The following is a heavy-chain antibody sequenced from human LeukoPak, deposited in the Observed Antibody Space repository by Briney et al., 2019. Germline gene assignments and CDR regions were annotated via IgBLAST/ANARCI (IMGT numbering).Heavy chain of an antibody. CDR1: GASISSSSYY. CDR3: ARPYSGYYFDY. D-gene: IGHD1-26*01. V-gene: IGHV4-39*01. J-gene: IGHJ4*02. Sequence: SETLSLTCTVSGASISSSSYYWGWIRQPPGKGLEWIGSIYYSGSTYYNPSLKSRVTISLDTSKNQFSLKLSSVTAADTAVYYCARPYSGYYFDYWGQGTLVTVSS. CDR2: IYYSGST.